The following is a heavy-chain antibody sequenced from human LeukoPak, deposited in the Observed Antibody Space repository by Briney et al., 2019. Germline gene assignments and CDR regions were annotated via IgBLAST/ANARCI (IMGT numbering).Heavy chain of an antibody. CDR1: GGSFNIYY. Sequence: PSETLSLTCAVYGGSFNIYYWTWIRQPPGKGLEWIGEVNHSGTTNYTPSLKSRVTISVDTSKDQFSLKLTSVTAADTAMYFCARGRAEYRSGWFRYNWFDPWGQGTLVIVSS. J-gene: IGHJ5*02. D-gene: IGHD6-19*01. V-gene: IGHV4-34*01. CDR2: VNHSGTT. CDR3: ARGRAEYRSGWFRYNWFDP.